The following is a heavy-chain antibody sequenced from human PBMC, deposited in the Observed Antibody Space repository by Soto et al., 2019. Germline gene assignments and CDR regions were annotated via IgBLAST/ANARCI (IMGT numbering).Heavy chain of an antibody. CDR3: ARLGGYYQAFDQ. D-gene: IGHD3-22*01. J-gene: IGHJ4*02. V-gene: IGHV4-61*08. Sequence: SETLSLTCTVSGGSISSGGYYWSWIRQHPGKGLEWIGYIYYSGSTNYNPSLKSRVTISVDTSKNQFSLNLTSVTAADTAVYYCARLGGYYQAFDQWGQGSLVTVSS. CDR2: IYYSGST. CDR1: GGSISSGGYY.